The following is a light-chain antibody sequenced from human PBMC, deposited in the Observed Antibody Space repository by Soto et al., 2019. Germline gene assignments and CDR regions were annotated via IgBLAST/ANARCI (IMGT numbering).Light chain of an antibody. CDR2: EVS. V-gene: IGLV2-8*01. CDR1: SSDVGAYSY. Sequence: QPALTQPPSASGSPGQSVTISCTGTSSDVGAYSYVSWYQQHPGKAPKLMIYEVSKRPSGVPDRFSGSKSGNTASLTVSGLQAEDEADYYCSSYAGSNNFVVFGGGTQLTVL. J-gene: IGLJ2*01. CDR3: SSYAGSNNFVV.